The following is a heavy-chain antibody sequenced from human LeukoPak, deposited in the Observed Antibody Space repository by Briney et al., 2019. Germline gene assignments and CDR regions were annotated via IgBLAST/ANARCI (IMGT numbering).Heavy chain of an antibody. CDR3: ARDPSSSWYERVYYFDY. Sequence: ASVKVSCKASGGTFSSYAISWVRQAPGQGLEWMGWISAYNGNTNYAQKLQGRVTMTTDTSTSTAYMELRSLRSDDTAVYYCARDPSSSWYERVYYFDYWGQGTLVTVSS. V-gene: IGHV1-18*01. J-gene: IGHJ4*02. CDR2: ISAYNGNT. D-gene: IGHD6-13*01. CDR1: GGTFSSYA.